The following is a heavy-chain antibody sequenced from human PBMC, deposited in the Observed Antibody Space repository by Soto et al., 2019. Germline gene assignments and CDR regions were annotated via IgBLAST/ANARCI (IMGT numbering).Heavy chain of an antibody. J-gene: IGHJ6*02. Sequence: SVKVSCKASGGTFSSYAISWVRQAPGQGLEWMGGIIPIFGTANYAQKFQGRVTITADESTSTAYMELSSLRSEDTAVYYCARSPITMVRGLNYYGMDVWGQGTTVTVSS. V-gene: IGHV1-69*13. CDR1: GGTFSSYA. CDR3: ARSPITMVRGLNYYGMDV. CDR2: IIPIFGTA. D-gene: IGHD3-10*01.